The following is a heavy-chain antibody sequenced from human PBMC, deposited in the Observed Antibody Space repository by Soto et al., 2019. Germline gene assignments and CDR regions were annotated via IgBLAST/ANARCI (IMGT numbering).Heavy chain of an antibody. J-gene: IGHJ6*02. CDR2: ISYDGSNK. CDR3: ARDVLRFLEWLFSYGMDV. D-gene: IGHD3-3*01. Sequence: LRLSCAASGFTFSSYAMHWVRQAPGKGLEWVAVISYDGSNKYYADSVKGRFTISRDNSKNTLYLQMNSLRAEDTAVYYCARDVLRFLEWLFSYGMDVWGQGTTVTVSS. CDR1: GFTFSSYA. V-gene: IGHV3-30-3*01.